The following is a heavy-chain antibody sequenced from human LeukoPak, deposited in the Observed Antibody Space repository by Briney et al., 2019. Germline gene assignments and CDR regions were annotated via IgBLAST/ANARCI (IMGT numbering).Heavy chain of an antibody. D-gene: IGHD3-22*01. J-gene: IGHJ3*02. CDR1: GGSISSGGYY. Sequence: SETLSLTCTVSGGSISSGGYYWSWIRQHPGKGLEWIGYIYYSGSTNYNPSLKSRVTISVDTSKNQFSLKLSSVTAADTAVYYCAKSGYDSSGSLAFDIWGQGTMVTVSS. CDR2: IYYSGST. CDR3: AKSGYDSSGSLAFDI. V-gene: IGHV4-61*08.